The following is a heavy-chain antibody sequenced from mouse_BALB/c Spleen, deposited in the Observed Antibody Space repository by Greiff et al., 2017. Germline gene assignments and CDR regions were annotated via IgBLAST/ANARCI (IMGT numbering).Heavy chain of an antibody. Sequence: EVQLQQSGAELVRPGALVKLSCKASGFNIKDYYMHWVKQRPEQGLEWIGWIDPENGNTIYDPKFQGKASITADTSSNTAYLQLSSLTSEDTAVYYCARTRYYYGSSYNWYFDVWGAGTTVTVSS. J-gene: IGHJ1*01. CDR2: IDPENGNT. V-gene: IGHV14-1*02. D-gene: IGHD1-1*01. CDR1: GFNIKDYY. CDR3: ARTRYYYGSSYNWYFDV.